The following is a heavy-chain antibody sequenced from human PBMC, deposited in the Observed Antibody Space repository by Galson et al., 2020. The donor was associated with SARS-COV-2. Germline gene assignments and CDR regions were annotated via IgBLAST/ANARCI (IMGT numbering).Heavy chain of an antibody. CDR2: FDPEDGET. CDR3: ATDPPYSNWGWFDP. D-gene: IGHD4-4*01. Sequence: ASVKVSCKVSGYTLTELSMHWVRQAPGKGLEWMGGFDPEDGETIYAQKFQGRVTMTEDTSTDTAYMELSSLRSEDTAVYYCATDPPYSNWGWFDPWGQGTLVTVSS. V-gene: IGHV1-24*01. CDR1: GYTLTELS. J-gene: IGHJ5*02.